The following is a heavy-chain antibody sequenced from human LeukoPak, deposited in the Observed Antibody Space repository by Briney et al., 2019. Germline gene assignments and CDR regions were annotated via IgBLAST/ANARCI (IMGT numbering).Heavy chain of an antibody. Sequence: PGTSLRLSCAASGFTFSSYGMHWVRQAPGKGLEWVAVIGYDGSNKYYADSVKGRFTISRDNSKNTLYLQMNSLRAEDTAVYYCAKDHSSSWSNFDYWGQGTLVTVSS. V-gene: IGHV3-33*06. CDR1: GFTFSSYG. CDR3: AKDHSSSWSNFDY. D-gene: IGHD6-13*01. J-gene: IGHJ4*02. CDR2: IGYDGSNK.